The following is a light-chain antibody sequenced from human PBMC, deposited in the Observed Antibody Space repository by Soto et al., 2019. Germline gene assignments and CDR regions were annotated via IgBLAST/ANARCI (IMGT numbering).Light chain of an antibody. V-gene: IGKV3-20*01. CDR3: QQYGSSPSVA. CDR1: QIVSSSY. J-gene: IGKJ5*01. Sequence: EVVFTQSPNPLSLSPGERATRSCRSIQIVSSSYLAWYQQKPGQAPRLLIYGASSRATGIPDRFSGSGSGTDFTLTISRLEPEDFAVYYCQQYGSSPSVASGHGTRPEI. CDR2: GAS.